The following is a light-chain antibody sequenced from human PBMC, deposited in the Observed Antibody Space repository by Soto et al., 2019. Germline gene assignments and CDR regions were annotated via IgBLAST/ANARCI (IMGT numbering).Light chain of an antibody. J-gene: IGLJ1*01. CDR3: YSYAGSYTFYV. CDR1: SSDVGGYNY. V-gene: IGLV2-11*01. CDR2: DVS. Sequence: SVLTKPRSVSGSPGQSVTISCTGTSSDVGGYNYVSWYQQYPGKAPKLMIYDVSKRPSGVPDRFSGSKSGNTASLTISGLQAEDEADYYCYSYAGSYTFYVFGTGTKVTVL.